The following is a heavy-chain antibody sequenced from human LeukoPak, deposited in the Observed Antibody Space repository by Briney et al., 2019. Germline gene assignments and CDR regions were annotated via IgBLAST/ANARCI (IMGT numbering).Heavy chain of an antibody. CDR2: ITWDGGTT. Sequence: GGSLRLSCAASGFTFDEYAMHWVRRAPGKGLEWVSLITWDGGTTFYADSVKGRFTISRDNAKNSLYLQMNSLRAEDTALYYCAKGDVATIGDNWFDPWGQGTLVTVSS. CDR3: AKGDVATIGDNWFDP. CDR1: GFTFDEYA. D-gene: IGHD5-12*01. V-gene: IGHV3-43D*03. J-gene: IGHJ5*02.